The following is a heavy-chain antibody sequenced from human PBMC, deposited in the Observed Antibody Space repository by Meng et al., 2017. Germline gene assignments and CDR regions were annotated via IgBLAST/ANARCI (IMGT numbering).Heavy chain of an antibody. J-gene: IGHJ4*02. V-gene: IGHV4-4*02. CDR2: IYHSGST. D-gene: IGHD2-15*01. Sequence: VRLQGSGPGLVKPSGTLSLTCAVSGGSISSSNWWSWVRQPPGKGLEWIGEIYHSGSTNYNPSLKSRVTISVDKSKNQFSLKLSSVTAADTAVYYCARWSIYCSGGSCYSFDYWGQGTLVTVSS. CDR1: GGSISSSNW. CDR3: ARWSIYCSGGSCYSFDY.